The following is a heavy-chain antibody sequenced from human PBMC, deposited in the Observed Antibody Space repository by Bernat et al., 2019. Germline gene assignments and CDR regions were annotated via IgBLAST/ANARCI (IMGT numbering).Heavy chain of an antibody. V-gene: IGHV4-34*01. CDR3: ARSREYGEITIDY. CDR1: GGSFSGYY. D-gene: IGHD4-17*01. J-gene: IGHJ4*02. Sequence: QVQLQQWGAGLLKPSETLSLTCAVYGGSFSGYYWSWIRQPPGKGLEWIGEINHSGSTNYNPSHKSRVTISADTSKNQLSLKLSSMTAADTAVYYCARSREYGEITIDYWGQGTLVTVSS. CDR2: INHSGST.